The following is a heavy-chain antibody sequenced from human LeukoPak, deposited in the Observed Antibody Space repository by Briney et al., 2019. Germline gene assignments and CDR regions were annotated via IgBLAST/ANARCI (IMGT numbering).Heavy chain of an antibody. V-gene: IGHV4-39*07. D-gene: IGHD3-16*01. Sequence: SDTLSLTCTVSGGSISSSSYYWGWIRQPPGKGLEWIGSIYYSGSTYYNPSLKSRVTISVDTSKNQFSLKLSSVTAADTAVYYCARAWRRGSYYGYWGQGTLVTVSS. CDR3: ARAWRRGSYYGY. CDR1: GGSISSSSYY. J-gene: IGHJ4*02. CDR2: IYYSGST.